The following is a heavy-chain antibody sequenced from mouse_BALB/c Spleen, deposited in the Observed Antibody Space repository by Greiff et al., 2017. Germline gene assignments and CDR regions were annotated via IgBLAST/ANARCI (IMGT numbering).Heavy chain of an antibody. CDR2: INPSNGGT. D-gene: IGHD2-1*01. CDR1: GYTFTSYY. V-gene: IGHV1S81*02. J-gene: IGHJ3*01. CDR3: TRPGGNYGGFAY. Sequence: QVQLQQSGAELVKPGASVKLSCKASGYTFTSYYMYWVKQRPGQGLEWIGEINPSNGGTNFNEKFKSKATLTVDKSSSTAYMQLSSLTSEDSAVYYCTRPGGNYGGFAYWGQGTLVTVSA.